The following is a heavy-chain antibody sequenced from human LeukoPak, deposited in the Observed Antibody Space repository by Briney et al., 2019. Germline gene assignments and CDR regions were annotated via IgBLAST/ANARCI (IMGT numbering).Heavy chain of an antibody. V-gene: IGHV1-69*05. CDR1: GGTFSSYA. D-gene: IGHD2-15*01. CDR2: IIPIFGTA. Sequence: ASVKVSCKASGGTFSSYAISWVRQAPGQGLEWMGGIIPIFGTANYAQKFQGRVTITTDESTSTAYMELSSLRSEDTAVYYCAGSLPGWRDAFDIWGQGTMVTVSS. J-gene: IGHJ3*02. CDR3: AGSLPGWRDAFDI.